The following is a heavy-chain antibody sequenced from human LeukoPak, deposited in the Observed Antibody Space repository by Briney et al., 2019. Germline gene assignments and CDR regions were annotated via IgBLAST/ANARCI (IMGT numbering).Heavy chain of an antibody. D-gene: IGHD5-18*01. Sequence: ASVKVSCKASRYTFTGYYLHWVRQAPGQGLEWMGWINPNSGGTNYAQKFQGRVTMTRDTSISTAYMELSRLRSDDTAVYYCARGDVDTTMVDAFDIWGQGTMVTVSS. V-gene: IGHV1-2*02. CDR2: INPNSGGT. CDR1: RYTFTGYY. J-gene: IGHJ3*02. CDR3: ARGDVDTTMVDAFDI.